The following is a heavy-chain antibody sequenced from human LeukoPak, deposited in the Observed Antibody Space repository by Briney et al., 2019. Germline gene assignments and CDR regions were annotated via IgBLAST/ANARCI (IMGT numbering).Heavy chain of an antibody. V-gene: IGHV4-31*03. Sequence: SETLSLTCTVSGGSISSGGYYWSWIRQHPGKGLEWIGYIYYSGSTYYNPSLKSRVTISVDTSKNQFSLKLSSVTAADTAVYYCVMRRGYSGYDVDYWGQGTLVTVSS. CDR3: VMRRGYSGYDVDY. CDR1: GGSISSGGYY. CDR2: IYYSGST. D-gene: IGHD5-12*01. J-gene: IGHJ4*02.